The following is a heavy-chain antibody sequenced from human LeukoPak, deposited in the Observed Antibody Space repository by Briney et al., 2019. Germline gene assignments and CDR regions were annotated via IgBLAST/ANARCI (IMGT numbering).Heavy chain of an antibody. CDR1: GGSFSGYY. V-gene: IGHV4-34*01. J-gene: IGHJ4*02. CDR2: INHSGST. Sequence: SETLSLTCAVYGGSFSGYYWSWIRQPPGKGLEWIGEINHSGSTNYNPSLKSRVTISVDTSKNQFSLRLTSVTAADTAVYYCARVQAYYFDYWGQGTPVTVSS. CDR3: ARVQAYYFDY.